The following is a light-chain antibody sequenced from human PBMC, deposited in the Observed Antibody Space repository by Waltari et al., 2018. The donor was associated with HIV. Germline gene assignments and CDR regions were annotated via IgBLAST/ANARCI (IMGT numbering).Light chain of an antibody. CDR3: CSYAGSSTSVV. CDR2: EVN. J-gene: IGLJ2*01. Sequence: QSALTQSASVSGSPEQSITISCTGTSSDVGSYNLVSWYQHHPGKAPKLMIYEVNKRPSWVSNRFSGYKSGNTASLTISGLQAEDEADYYCCSYAGSSTSVVFGGGTKLTVL. V-gene: IGLV2-23*02. CDR1: SSDVGSYNL.